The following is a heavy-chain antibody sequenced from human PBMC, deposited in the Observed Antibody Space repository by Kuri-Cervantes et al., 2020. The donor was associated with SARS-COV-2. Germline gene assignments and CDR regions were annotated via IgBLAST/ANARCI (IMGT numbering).Heavy chain of an antibody. V-gene: IGHV4-34*01. CDR3: ARLQITMVRGVDDY. D-gene: IGHD3-10*01. Sequence: GSLRLSCAVYGGSFNNYYWNWIRQPPGKGLEWIGEINHTGSTNYNPSLKSRVTVSVDTSKKQFSLKLNSVTAADTAVYYCARLQITMVRGVDDYWGQGTLVTVSS. CDR2: INHTGST. J-gene: IGHJ4*02. CDR1: GGSFNNYY.